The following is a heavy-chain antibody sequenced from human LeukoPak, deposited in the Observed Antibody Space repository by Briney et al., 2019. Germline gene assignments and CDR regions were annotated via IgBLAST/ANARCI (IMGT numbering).Heavy chain of an antibody. J-gene: IGHJ6*02. CDR3: GGAKFHYYGMDV. CDR1: GLTFSSYA. V-gene: IGHV3-23*01. D-gene: IGHD1-26*01. Sequence: GGSLRLSCAASGLTFSSYAMTWVRQAPGQGLEWVSTISGSGDNTHYADSVEGRLTISRDNSKNTLYLQMNSLRVEDTAVYYCGGAKFHYYGMDVWGQGTTDTVSS. CDR2: ISGSGDNT.